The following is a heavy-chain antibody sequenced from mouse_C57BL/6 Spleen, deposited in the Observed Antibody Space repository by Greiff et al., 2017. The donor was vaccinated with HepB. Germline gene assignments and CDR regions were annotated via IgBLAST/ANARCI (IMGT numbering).Heavy chain of an antibody. CDR2: IHPNSGST. V-gene: IGHV1-64*01. Sequence: VQLQQPGAELVKPGASVKLSCKASGYTFTSYWMHWVKQRPGQGLEWIGMIHPNSGSTNYNEKFKSKATLTVDKSSSTAYMQLSSLTSEDSAVYYCAREEYYDGYYSYYAMDYWGQGTSVTVSS. D-gene: IGHD2-3*01. J-gene: IGHJ4*01. CDR3: AREEYYDGYYSYYAMDY. CDR1: GYTFTSYW.